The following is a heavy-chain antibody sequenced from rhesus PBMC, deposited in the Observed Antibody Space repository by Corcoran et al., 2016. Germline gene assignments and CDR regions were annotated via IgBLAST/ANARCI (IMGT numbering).Heavy chain of an antibody. V-gene: IGHV4-73*01. CDR2: IGGRRGST. D-gene: IGHD3-16*01. CDR1: GGSISGYY. J-gene: IGHJ4*01. Sequence: QVKLQQWGEGLVKPSETLSLTCAVYGGSISGYYYWSWIRQPPGKGLGWSGYIGGRRGSTSYNPSLQSRVSIATDPSKNQFSLKLSSVTAADTAVYYCARKGYYSGSYLLDYWGQGVLVTVSS. CDR3: ARKGYYSGSYLLDY.